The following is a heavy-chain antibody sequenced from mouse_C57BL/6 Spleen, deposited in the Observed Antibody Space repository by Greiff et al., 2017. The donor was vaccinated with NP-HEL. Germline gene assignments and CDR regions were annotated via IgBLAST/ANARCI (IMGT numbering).Heavy chain of an antibody. J-gene: IGHJ4*01. CDR3: ARQEDSDDYDAMDY. V-gene: IGHV1-62-2*01. CDR1: GYTFTGSS. D-gene: IGHD2-3*01. CDR2: FYPAVGSL. Sequence: VQLHQSGAELVKPGASVKLSCKASGYTFTGSSIHWVKQRPVQVLDWLGCFYPAVGSLNYNDKFKDKATLTADKSSSTVYMQLSSLTSEDSAVYFCARQEDSDDYDAMDYWGQGTSVTVSS.